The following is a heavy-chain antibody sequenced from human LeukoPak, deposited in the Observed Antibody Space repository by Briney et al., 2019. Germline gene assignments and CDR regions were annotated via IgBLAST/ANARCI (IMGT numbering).Heavy chain of an antibody. J-gene: IGHJ4*02. CDR1: GYTFTSYA. V-gene: IGHV1-18*01. CDR3: ARLKDIVVVPAAYIDY. CDR2: ISAYNGNT. D-gene: IGHD2-2*01. Sequence: GASVKVSCKASGYTFTSYAMNWVRQAPGQGLEWMGWISAYNGNTNYAQKLQGRVTMTTDTSTSTAYMELRSLRSDDTAVYYCARLKDIVVVPAAYIDYWGQGTLVTVSS.